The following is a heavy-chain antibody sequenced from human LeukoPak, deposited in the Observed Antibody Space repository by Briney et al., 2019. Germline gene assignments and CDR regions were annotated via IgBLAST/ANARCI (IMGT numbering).Heavy chain of an antibody. CDR2: ISSSSSYI. CDR3: AREGRDGYGMDV. Sequence: GGSLRLSCAASGFTFSSYSMNWVRQAPGKGLEWVSSISSSSSYIYYADSVKGRFTISRDNAKNSLYLQMNSLRAEDTAVYYCAREGRDGYGMDVWGKGTTVTVSS. CDR1: GFTFSSYS. D-gene: IGHD3-10*01. V-gene: IGHV3-21*01. J-gene: IGHJ6*04.